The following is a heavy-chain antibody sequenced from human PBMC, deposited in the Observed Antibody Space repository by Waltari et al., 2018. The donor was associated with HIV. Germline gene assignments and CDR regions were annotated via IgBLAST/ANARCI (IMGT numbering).Heavy chain of an antibody. CDR2: INHSGST. CDR3: ARAGGVRGVISPHQNWFDP. CDR1: GGSFSGYY. D-gene: IGHD3-10*01. J-gene: IGHJ5*02. V-gene: IGHV4-34*01. Sequence: QVQLQQWGAGLLKPSETLSLTCAVYGGSFSGYYWSWIRQPPGKGLEWIGEINHSGSTNCNPSLKSRVPISVDTSKNQFSLKLSSVTAADTAVYYCARAGGVRGVISPHQNWFDPWGQGTLVTVSS.